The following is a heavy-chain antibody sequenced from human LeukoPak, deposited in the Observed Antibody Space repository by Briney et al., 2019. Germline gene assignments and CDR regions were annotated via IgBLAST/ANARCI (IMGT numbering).Heavy chain of an antibody. Sequence: SETLSLTCIVSGGSISSGTYYWGWIRQPPGKGLEWIGSIYYSGSTYYNPSLKSRVTISVDTSKNQFSLKLSSMTAADTAVYYCARHDLGEYSNVWYYFDYWGQGTLVTVSS. CDR1: GGSISSGTYY. V-gene: IGHV4-39*01. D-gene: IGHD6-19*01. J-gene: IGHJ4*02. CDR3: ARHDLGEYSNVWYYFDY. CDR2: IYYSGST.